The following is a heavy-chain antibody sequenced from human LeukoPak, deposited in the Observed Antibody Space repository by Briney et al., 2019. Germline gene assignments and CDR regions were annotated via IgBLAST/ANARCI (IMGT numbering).Heavy chain of an antibody. J-gene: IGHJ3*02. CDR3: ARHGANYYDSSGSRWHDAFDI. V-gene: IGHV4-4*09. CDR1: GGSISSYY. D-gene: IGHD3-22*01. Sequence: SETLSLTCTVSGGSISSYYWSWIRQPPGKGLKWIGYIYTSGSTNYNPSLKSRVTISVDTSKNQFSLKLSSVTAADTAVYYCARHGANYYDSSGSRWHDAFDIWGQGTMVTVSS. CDR2: IYTSGST.